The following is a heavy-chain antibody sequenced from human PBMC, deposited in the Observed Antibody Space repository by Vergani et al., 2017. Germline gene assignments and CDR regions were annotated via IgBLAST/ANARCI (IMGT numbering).Heavy chain of an antibody. CDR1: GGSISSYY. V-gene: IGHV4-59*01. CDR3: ARVYSYGYGWFDP. Sequence: QVQLQESGPGLVKPSETLSLTCTVSGGSISSYYWSWIRQPPGKGLEWIGYIHYSGSTNYNPSLKSRVTISVDTSKNQFSLKLSSVTAADTAVYYCARVYSYGYGWFDPWGQGTLVTVSS. J-gene: IGHJ5*02. D-gene: IGHD5-18*01. CDR2: IHYSGST.